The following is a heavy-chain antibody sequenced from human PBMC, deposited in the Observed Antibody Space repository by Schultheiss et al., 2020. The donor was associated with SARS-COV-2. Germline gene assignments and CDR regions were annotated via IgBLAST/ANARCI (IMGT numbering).Heavy chain of an antibody. CDR3: ASVRGDYGHLDY. CDR2: IIPIFGTA. V-gene: IGHV1-69*13. J-gene: IGHJ4*02. CDR1: GYTFTSYG. D-gene: IGHD2-21*02. Sequence: SVKVSCKASGYTFTSYGISWVRQAPGQGLEWMGGIIPIFGTANYAQKFQGRVTITADESTSTAYMELSSLRSEDTAVYYCASVRGDYGHLDYWGQGTLVTVSS.